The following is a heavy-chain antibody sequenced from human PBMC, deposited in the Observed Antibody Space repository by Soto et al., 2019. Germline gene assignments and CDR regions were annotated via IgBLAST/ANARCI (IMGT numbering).Heavy chain of an antibody. CDR2: ISHGGSP. J-gene: IGHJ6*02. V-gene: IGHV4-30-2*01. CDR3: ARGHYYYAMDV. Sequence: SETLSLTCAVSGGSVSSGVFSWNWIRQPPGQGLEWIGYISHGGSPHYTPSLRSRVSISVARSTNVISLNLTSMTPADTAVYFCARGHYYYAMDVWGQGTTVTVSS. CDR1: GGSVSSGVFS.